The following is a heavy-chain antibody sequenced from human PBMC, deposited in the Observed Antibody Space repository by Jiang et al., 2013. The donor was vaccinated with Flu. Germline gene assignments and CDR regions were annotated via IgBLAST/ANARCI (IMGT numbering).Heavy chain of an antibody. Sequence: SSSGSTIYYADSVKGRFTISRDNAKNSLYLQMNSLRAEDTAVYYCARDWLRPDPATPFDYWGQGTLVTVSS. CDR3: ARDWLRPDPATPFDY. V-gene: IGHV3-11*01. D-gene: IGHD1-14*01. J-gene: IGHJ4*02. CDR2: SSSGSTI.